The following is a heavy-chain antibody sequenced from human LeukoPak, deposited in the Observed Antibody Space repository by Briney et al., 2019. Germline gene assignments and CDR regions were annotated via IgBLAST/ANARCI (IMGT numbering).Heavy chain of an antibody. J-gene: IGHJ4*02. V-gene: IGHV3-7*01. CDR2: INQGGSET. Sequence: PGGSLRLSCAASEFSFSDFWMGRVRQAPGKGLEWVANINQGGSETYYVDSVKGRFTISRDNAKKSLFLQMNSLRAEDTAVYYCTKGRSNHYWGQGTLVTVSS. CDR3: TKGRSNHY. CDR1: EFSFSDFW. D-gene: IGHD4-11*01.